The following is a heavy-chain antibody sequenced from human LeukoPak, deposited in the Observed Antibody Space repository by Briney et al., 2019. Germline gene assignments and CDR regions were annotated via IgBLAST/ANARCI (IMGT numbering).Heavy chain of an antibody. Sequence: GGSLRLSCAASGFTVCINYMICLRQAPGKGLEGVSVIYSGGGTNYADSVKGRFPISRDHSKNTLYLQTNSLRAEDTAVYYCASHYDYVPNFDYWGQGTLVTVSS. CDR3: ASHYDYVPNFDY. CDR2: IYSGGGT. D-gene: IGHD3-16*01. V-gene: IGHV3-66*02. J-gene: IGHJ4*02. CDR1: GFTVCINY.